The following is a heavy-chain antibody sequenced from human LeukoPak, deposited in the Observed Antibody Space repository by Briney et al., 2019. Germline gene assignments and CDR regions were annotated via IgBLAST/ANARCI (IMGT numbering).Heavy chain of an antibody. CDR1: GYTFTSYW. V-gene: IGHV5-51*01. CDR3: ARLRDNWEDY. Sequence: GESLKISFKGSGYTFTSYWIVWVRQMPGKGPEWMGMIFPGDSDTKYSPSLEGQITISADKSISSAYLQWSSLKASDTAIYYCARLRDNWEDYWGQGTLVTVSS. D-gene: IGHD1-20*01. J-gene: IGHJ4*02. CDR2: IFPGDSDT.